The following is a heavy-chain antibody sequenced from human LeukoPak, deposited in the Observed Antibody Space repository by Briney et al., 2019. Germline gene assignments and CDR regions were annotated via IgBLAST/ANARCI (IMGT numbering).Heavy chain of an antibody. Sequence: PGGSLRLSCAASGFTLSSYWMSWVRQAPGKGLEWVANIKQDGSEKYYVDSVKGRFTISRDNAKNSLYLQMNSLRAEDTAVYYCARGIAVAYWGQGTLVTVSS. CDR3: ARGIAVAY. V-gene: IGHV3-7*01. CDR1: GFTLSSYW. D-gene: IGHD6-19*01. CDR2: IKQDGSEK. J-gene: IGHJ4*02.